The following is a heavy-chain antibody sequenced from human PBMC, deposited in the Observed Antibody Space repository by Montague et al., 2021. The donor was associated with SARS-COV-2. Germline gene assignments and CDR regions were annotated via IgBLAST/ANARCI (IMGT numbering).Heavy chain of an antibody. CDR3: ARDRFDFGAGRQGTIDF. V-gene: IGHV4-4*07. J-gene: IGHJ4*02. CDR1: GDSITNHY. Sequence: SETLSLTCSVSGDSITNHYWSWIRQPAGKGLERIGRMHFTGETNFSPFFSSRLTMSADTSKNQFSLKLTSVTAADTAIYFCARDRFDFGAGRQGTIDFWGQGTLVTVSS. D-gene: IGHD3-10*01. CDR2: MHFTGET.